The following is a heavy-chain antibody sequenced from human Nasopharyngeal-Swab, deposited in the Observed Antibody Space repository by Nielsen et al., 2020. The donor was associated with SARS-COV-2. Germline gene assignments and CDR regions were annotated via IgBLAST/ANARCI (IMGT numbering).Heavy chain of an antibody. V-gene: IGHV4-59*01. D-gene: IGHD2-15*01. Sequence: SETLSLTCTVSGGSISSYYWSWIRQPPGKGLEWIGYIYYSGSTNYNPSLKSRVTISVDTSKNQFSLKLSSVTAADTAVYYCARVPVVAATWFDYWGQGTLVTVS. CDR2: IYYSGST. CDR3: ARVPVVAATWFDY. CDR1: GGSISSYY. J-gene: IGHJ4*02.